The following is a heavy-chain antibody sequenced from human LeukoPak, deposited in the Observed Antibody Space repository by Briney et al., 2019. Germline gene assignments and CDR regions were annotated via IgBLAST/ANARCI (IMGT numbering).Heavy chain of an antibody. Sequence: SETLSLTCTVSGGSISSGSYYWSWIRQPAGKGLEWIGRIYTSGSTNYNPSLKSRVTISVDTSKNQFSLKLSSVTAADTAVYYCAREGSNTYNWFDPWGQGTLVTVSS. CDR1: GGSISSGSYY. CDR2: IYTSGST. J-gene: IGHJ5*02. CDR3: AREGSNTYNWFDP. V-gene: IGHV4-61*02. D-gene: IGHD6-13*01.